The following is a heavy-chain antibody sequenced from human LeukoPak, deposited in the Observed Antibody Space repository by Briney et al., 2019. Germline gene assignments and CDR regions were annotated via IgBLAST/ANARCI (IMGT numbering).Heavy chain of an antibody. J-gene: IGHJ4*02. CDR2: IYYSGST. CDR3: ARHRGRRGDFDY. Sequence: SETLSLTCTVSGGSISSYYWSWIRQPPGKGLEWIGYIYYSGSTNYNPSLKSRVTISVDTSKNQFSLKLSSATAADTAVYYCARHRGRRGDFDYWGQGTLVTVSS. CDR1: GGSISSYY. V-gene: IGHV4-59*08.